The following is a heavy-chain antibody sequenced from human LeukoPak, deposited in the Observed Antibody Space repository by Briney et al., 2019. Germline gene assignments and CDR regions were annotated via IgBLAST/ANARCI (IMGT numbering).Heavy chain of an antibody. J-gene: IGHJ4*02. CDR3: AGGGEYDFWSGYYEGALDY. CDR2: IIPIFGTA. CDR1: GYTFTSYA. D-gene: IGHD3-3*01. V-gene: IGHV1-69*13. Sequence: SVKVSCKASGYTFTSYAIHWVRQAPGQRLEWMGGIIPIFGTANYAQKFQGRATITADESTSTAYMELSSLRSEDTAVYYCAGGGEYDFWSGYYEGALDYWGQGTLVTVSS.